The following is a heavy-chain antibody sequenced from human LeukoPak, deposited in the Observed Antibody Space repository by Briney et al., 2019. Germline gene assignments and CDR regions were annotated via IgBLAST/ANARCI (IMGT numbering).Heavy chain of an antibody. CDR3: AREDDYVWGSYRNFDY. Sequence: GGSLRLSCAASGFTFSSYSMNWVRQAPGKGLEWVSYISSSSSTIYYADSVKGRFTISRDNAKNSLYLQMNSLRDEDTAEYYCAREDDYVWGSYRNFDYWGQGTLVTVSS. CDR2: ISSSSSTI. V-gene: IGHV3-48*02. J-gene: IGHJ4*02. CDR1: GFTFSSYS. D-gene: IGHD3-16*02.